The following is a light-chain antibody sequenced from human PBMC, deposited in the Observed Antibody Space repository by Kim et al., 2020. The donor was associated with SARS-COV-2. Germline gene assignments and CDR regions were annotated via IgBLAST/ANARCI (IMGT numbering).Light chain of an antibody. V-gene: IGKV1-27*01. Sequence: DIQMTQSPSSLSASVGDGVTITCRASQAISTYLAWYQQKPGMVPKVLIYGASALRSGVPSRFSGSGSGTDFTLTISSLQPEDVATYYCQQYDSAPWTLGQGTKGDIK. CDR2: GAS. CDR3: QQYDSAPWT. CDR1: QAISTY. J-gene: IGKJ1*01.